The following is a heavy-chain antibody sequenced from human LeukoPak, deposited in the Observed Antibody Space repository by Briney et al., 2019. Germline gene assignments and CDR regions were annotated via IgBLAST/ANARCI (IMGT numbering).Heavy chain of an antibody. J-gene: IGHJ4*02. CDR3: ARVSKVNCSSTSCYPNY. V-gene: IGHV1-2*02. CDR2: INPNSGGT. D-gene: IGHD2-2*01. CDR1: GYTFTGYY. Sequence: ASVKVSCKASGYTFTGYYMHRVRQAPGQGLEWMGWINPNSGGTNYAQKFQGRVTMTRDTSISTAYMELSRLRSDDTAVYYCARVSKVNCSSTSCYPNYWGQGTLVTVSS.